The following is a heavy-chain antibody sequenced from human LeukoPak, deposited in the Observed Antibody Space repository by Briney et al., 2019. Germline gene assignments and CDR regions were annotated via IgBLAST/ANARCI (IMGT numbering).Heavy chain of an antibody. Sequence: GGSLRLSCAASGFTFRDYGMHWVRQAPGKGLEWVANIKQDGSEKYYVDSVKGRFTISRDNAKNSLYLQMNSLRAEDTAVYYCARRIVVVVAATMWFDPWGQGTLVTVSS. CDR2: IKQDGSEK. V-gene: IGHV3-7*01. CDR3: ARRIVVVVAATMWFDP. D-gene: IGHD2-15*01. J-gene: IGHJ5*02. CDR1: GFTFRDYG.